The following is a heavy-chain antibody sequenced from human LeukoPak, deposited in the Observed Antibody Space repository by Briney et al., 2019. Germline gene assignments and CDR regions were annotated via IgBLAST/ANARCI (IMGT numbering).Heavy chain of an antibody. CDR1: GFTFSSYS. J-gene: IGHJ3*02. CDR2: ISSSSSYI. Sequence: GGSLRLSCAASGFTFSSYSMNWVRQAPGKGLEWVSSISSSSSYIYYADSVKGRFTISRDNAKNTLYLQMNSLRAEDTAVYYCARDPHIIQLYDAFDIWGQGTMVTVSS. CDR3: ARDPHIIQLYDAFDI. D-gene: IGHD5-18*01. V-gene: IGHV3-21*01.